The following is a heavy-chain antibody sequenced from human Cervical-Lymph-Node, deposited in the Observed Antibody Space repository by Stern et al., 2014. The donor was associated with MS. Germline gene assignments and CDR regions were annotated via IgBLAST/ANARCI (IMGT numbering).Heavy chain of an antibody. CDR3: ASPLTATSVPFGYYGMDV. V-gene: IGHV1-69*01. D-gene: IGHD4-17*01. CDR2: VVPLFGKP. J-gene: IGHJ6*02. CDR1: GGTFSNDA. Sequence: VQLVESGAEVKKPGSSVKVSCKASGGTFSNDATSWVRQAPGQGLEWMGGVVPLFGKPNYAQKFRGRATITADESTSTAYMDLSSLRSEDTAVYYCASPLTATSVPFGYYGMDVWGQGTTVTVS.